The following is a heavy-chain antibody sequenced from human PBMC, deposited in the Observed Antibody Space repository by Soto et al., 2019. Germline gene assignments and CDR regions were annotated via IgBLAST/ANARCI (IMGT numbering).Heavy chain of an antibody. V-gene: IGHV3-74*01. CDR2: IKSDGSRT. D-gene: IGHD6-19*01. CDR3: TREGNGWYETSFDI. Sequence: EVQLVESGGGLVQPGGSLRLSCAASGFTFSSYWMHWVRQTPGKGLEWVSRIKSDGSRTVYAESVKGRFTISRDSAESTVYMQMSSLRVEDTAVYYCTREGNGWYETSFDIWGQGTTVTVSS. J-gene: IGHJ3*02. CDR1: GFTFSSYW.